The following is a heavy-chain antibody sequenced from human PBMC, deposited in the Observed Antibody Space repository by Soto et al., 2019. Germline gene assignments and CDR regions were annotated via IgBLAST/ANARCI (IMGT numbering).Heavy chain of an antibody. CDR3: ARDPYHVLMVNAPNLYGMDV. D-gene: IGHD2-8*01. CDR2: ISYSGST. CDR1: GGSISSSSYY. J-gene: IGHJ6*02. V-gene: IGHV4-39*02. Sequence: SETLSLTCTVSGGSISSSSYYWGWIRQPPGKGLEWIGSISYSGSTYYNPSLKSRLTMTTDTSTTTAYMELRNLRSDDTAVYYCARDPYHVLMVNAPNLYGMDVWGQGTTVTVSS.